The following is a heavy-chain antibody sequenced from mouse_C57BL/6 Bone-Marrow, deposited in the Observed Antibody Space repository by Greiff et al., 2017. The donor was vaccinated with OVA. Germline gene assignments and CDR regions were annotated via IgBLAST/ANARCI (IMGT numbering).Heavy chain of an antibody. CDR1: GYTFTSYW. D-gene: IGHD1-1*01. CDR3: ARRVLRPFAY. CDR2: IYPRSGNT. Sequence: QVQLQQPGAELVKPGASVKMSCKASGYTFTSYWITWVKQRPGQGLEWIGDIYPRSGNTYYNEKFKGKATLTADKSSSTAYMELRSLTSEDSAVYFGARRVLRPFAYWGQGTLVTVSA. J-gene: IGHJ3*01. V-gene: IGHV1-55*01.